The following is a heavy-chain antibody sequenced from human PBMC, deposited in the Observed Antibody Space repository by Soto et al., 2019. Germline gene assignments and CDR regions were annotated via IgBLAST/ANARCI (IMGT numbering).Heavy chain of an antibody. CDR2: VFHSGDT. CDR3: ARLIYDSRLNYFYFDF. Sequence: PSETLSLTCVVSGGSISGRNWWSWVRQAPGKGLEWIGEVFHSGDTTYTPSLRSRVTISVDKSKNQFPLKLNSVTAADTAVYYCARLIYDSRLNYFYFDFWGQGALVTVSS. V-gene: IGHV4-4*02. CDR1: GGSISGRNW. D-gene: IGHD3-22*01. J-gene: IGHJ4*02.